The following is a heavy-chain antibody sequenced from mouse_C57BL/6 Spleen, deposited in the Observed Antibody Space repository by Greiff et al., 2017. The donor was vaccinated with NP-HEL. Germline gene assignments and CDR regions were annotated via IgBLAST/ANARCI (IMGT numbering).Heavy chain of an antibody. J-gene: IGHJ4*01. CDR2: IDPNSGGT. V-gene: IGHV1-72*01. CDR1: GYTFTSYW. CDR3: AGEGYYGSSYQYYAMDD. Sequence: QVQLKQPGAELVKPGASVKLSCKASGYTFTSYWMHWVKQRPGRGLEWIGRIDPNSGGTKYNEQFKSKATLTVDKPSSTAYMQLSSLTSEDSAVYEGAGEGYYGSSYQYYAMDDWGQGTSVTVSS. D-gene: IGHD1-1*01.